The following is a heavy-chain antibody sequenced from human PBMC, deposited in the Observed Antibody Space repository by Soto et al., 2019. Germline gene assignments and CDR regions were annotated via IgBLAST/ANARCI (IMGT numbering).Heavy chain of an antibody. CDR1: GGSISSGDYY. D-gene: IGHD7-27*01. J-gene: IGHJ5*02. V-gene: IGHV4-30-4*01. CDR3: ARVPGP. CDR2: IYYSGST. Sequence: SETLSLTCSVSGGSISSGDYYWNWIRQPPGKGLEWIGHIYYSGSTYYNSSLKSRVTISLDTSKNQFSLKLSSVTAADTAVYYCARVPGPWGQGTLVTVSS.